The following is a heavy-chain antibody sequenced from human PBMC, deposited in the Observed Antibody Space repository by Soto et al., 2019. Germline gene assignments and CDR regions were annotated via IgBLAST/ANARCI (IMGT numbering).Heavy chain of an antibody. CDR2: ISAYNGNT. CDR1: GYTFTSYG. D-gene: IGHD2-21*01. J-gene: IGHJ6*02. V-gene: IGHV1-18*01. Sequence: QVQLVQSGAEVKKPGASVKVSCKASGYTFTSYGISWVRQAPGQGLEWMGWISAYNGNTNYAQKLQGRVTMTTDTSTSTAYMELSSLISDDTAVYYCAVVVFKMATIVDYYYYGMDVWGQGTPVTVSS. CDR3: AVVVFKMATIVDYYYYGMDV.